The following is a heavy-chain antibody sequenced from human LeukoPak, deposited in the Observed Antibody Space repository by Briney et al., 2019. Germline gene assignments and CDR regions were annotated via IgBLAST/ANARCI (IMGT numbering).Heavy chain of an antibody. J-gene: IGHJ3*02. CDR3: TNHVSEADFWSGPHNDAFDI. CDR1: GFTFSSYS. CDR2: ISSSSSTI. D-gene: IGHD3-3*01. V-gene: IGHV3-48*01. Sequence: GGSLRLSCAASGFTFSSYSMNWVRQAPGKGLEWVSYISSSSSTIYYADSVKGRFTISRDNAKNSLYLQMNSLRAEDTAVYYCTNHVSEADFWSGPHNDAFDIWGQGTMVTVSS.